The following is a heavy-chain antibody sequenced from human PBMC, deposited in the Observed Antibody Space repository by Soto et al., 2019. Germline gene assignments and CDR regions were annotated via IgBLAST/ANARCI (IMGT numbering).Heavy chain of an antibody. CDR2: MNPNSGNT. D-gene: IGHD4-17*01. J-gene: IGHJ5*02. CDR1: GYTFTSYD. Sequence: QVQLVQSGAEVKKPGASVKVSCKASGYTFTSYDINWVRQATGQGLEYLGWMNPNSGNTGYVQKFQGRVTTTWDSSITTAYMELSSLRSEDTAVYFCARGVKYGAYSRWFDPWGQGTLVTVSS. CDR3: ARGVKYGAYSRWFDP. V-gene: IGHV1-8*01.